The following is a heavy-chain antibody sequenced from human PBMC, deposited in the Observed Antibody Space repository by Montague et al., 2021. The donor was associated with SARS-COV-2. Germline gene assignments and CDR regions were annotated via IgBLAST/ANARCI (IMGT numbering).Heavy chain of an antibody. CDR2: INSDASST. V-gene: IGHV3-74*01. D-gene: IGHD3-16*01. Sequence: SLRLSCAASGFTFSSYWMHWVRQAPGKGLVWDARINSDASSTSYVDSVKGRFTISRDNAKNTLYLQMNSLRAEDTAVYYCVFLGGHFDYWGQGTLVTVSS. J-gene: IGHJ4*02. CDR3: VFLGGHFDY. CDR1: GFTFSSYW.